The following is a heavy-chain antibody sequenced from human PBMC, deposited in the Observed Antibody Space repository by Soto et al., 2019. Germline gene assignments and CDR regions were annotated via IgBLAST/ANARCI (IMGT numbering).Heavy chain of an antibody. J-gene: IGHJ6*02. CDR2: ISYDGSNK. V-gene: IGHV3-30*18. CDR3: AKDQGGYSGYDESDYYYGMDV. D-gene: IGHD5-12*01. CDR1: GFTFSSYG. Sequence: QVQLVESGGGVVQPGRSLRLSCAASGFTFSSYGTHWVRQAPGKGLEWVAVISYDGSNKYYADSVKGRFTISRDNSKNTLYLQMNSLRAEDTAVYYCAKDQGGYSGYDESDYYYGMDVWGQGTTVTVSS.